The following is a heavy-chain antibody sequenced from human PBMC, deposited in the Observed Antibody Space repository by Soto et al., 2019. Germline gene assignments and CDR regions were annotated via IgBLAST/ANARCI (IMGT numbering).Heavy chain of an antibody. CDR3: AHLTSSSPVFGAFDF. V-gene: IGHV2-5*02. Sequence: XAPAPVTQRPTLTLTCTFAACSLSTSGVGVCWIPEPPGKALEWLALIYWDDDKRYSPSLKSRLTITKDTSKNQVVLTMTKMDPVDTATYYCAHLTSSSPVFGAFDFWGQGTMVTVSS. CDR2: IYWDDDK. J-gene: IGHJ3*01. D-gene: IGHD6-13*01. CDR1: ACSLSTSGVG.